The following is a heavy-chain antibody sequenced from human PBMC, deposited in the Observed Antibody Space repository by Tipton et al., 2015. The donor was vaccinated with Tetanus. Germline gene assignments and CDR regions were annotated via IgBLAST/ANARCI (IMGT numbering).Heavy chain of an antibody. D-gene: IGHD3-3*01. CDR3: ARANYDFPKKGPFDS. Sequence: TLSLTCTVSGGSVGSGSYYWNWIRQPPGKGLEWIGYISYSGSTNSNYSLKSRITISQDTSKNQFSLKLTSVTAADTAVYYCARANYDFPKKGPFDSWGQGILVTVSS. J-gene: IGHJ4*02. CDR2: ISYSGST. V-gene: IGHV4-61*01. CDR1: GGSVGSGSYY.